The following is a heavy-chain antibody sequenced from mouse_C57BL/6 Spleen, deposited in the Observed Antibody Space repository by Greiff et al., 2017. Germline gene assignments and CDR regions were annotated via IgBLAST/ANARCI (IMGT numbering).Heavy chain of an antibody. D-gene: IGHD6-1*01. Sequence: QVQLQQPGAELMKPGASVKLSCKASGYTFTSYWMQWVKQRPGHGLEWMGEIEPADGYTNYNQKFKGKATLTADTSSSTAYMQLSSLTSEDSAVYYCARRDGGCRRDYFDYWGQGTTLTVS. J-gene: IGHJ2*01. CDR3: ARRDGGCRRDYFDY. CDR2: IEPADGYT. V-gene: IGHV1-50*01. CDR1: GYTFTSYW.